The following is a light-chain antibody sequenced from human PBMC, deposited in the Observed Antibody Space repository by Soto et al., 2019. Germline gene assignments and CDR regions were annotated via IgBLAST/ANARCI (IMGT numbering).Light chain of an antibody. CDR1: QSLTWSDGNTY. CDR2: KVS. Sequence: DIVMTQSPLSLSVTRGQTASISCRSSQSLTWSDGNTYLNWVQQRPGQSPRRLIYKVSKRDSGVPDRFSGSGSGTDCTLKSSRVEAEDGGVYYCMEGTGWPRTFGPGTYLEIK. CDR3: MEGTGWPRT. J-gene: IGKJ2*01. V-gene: IGKV2-30*01.